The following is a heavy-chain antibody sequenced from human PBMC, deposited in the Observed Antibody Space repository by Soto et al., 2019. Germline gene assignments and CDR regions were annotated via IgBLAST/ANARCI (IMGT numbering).Heavy chain of an antibody. CDR3: ARCKLATLTDF. V-gene: IGHV1-8*01. J-gene: IGHJ4*02. D-gene: IGHD5-12*01. Sequence: QVQLVQSRAEVKTPGAQVKVSCKASGYTFTDYDINWVRQASGQGLEWMGWMNPNTGNTRYAQHFQVRLIMTRDTSISTAFRELSSLRSEYTALYYCARCKLATLTDFWGQGALVTVSS. CDR1: GYTFTDYD. CDR2: MNPNTGNT.